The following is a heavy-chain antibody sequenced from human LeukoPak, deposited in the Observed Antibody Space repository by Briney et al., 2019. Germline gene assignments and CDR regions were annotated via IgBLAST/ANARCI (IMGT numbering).Heavy chain of an antibody. V-gene: IGHV4-34*01. Sequence: SETLSLTCAYSGSFSGYYWSWIRQSPGQGLEWIGEINHSGSTNYNPSLKSRVTMSVDTSKNHFSLSLRSVTAADTAVYYCASILHYDFWSGYFGAFDIWGQGTMVTVSS. D-gene: IGHD3-3*01. CDR3: ASILHYDFWSGYFGAFDI. J-gene: IGHJ3*02. CDR2: INHSGST. CDR1: SGSFSGYY.